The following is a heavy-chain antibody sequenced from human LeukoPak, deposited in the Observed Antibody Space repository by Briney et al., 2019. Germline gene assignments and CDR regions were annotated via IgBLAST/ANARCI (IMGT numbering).Heavy chain of an antibody. J-gene: IGHJ6*03. D-gene: IGHD5-18*01. V-gene: IGHV3-48*03. CDR3: AREPIYSYGTYYYYMDV. Sequence: GGSLRLSCAASGFTFSSYEMNWVRQAPGKGLEWVSYISSSGSTIYYADSVKGRFTISRDNAKYSLYLQMNSLRAEDTALYYCAREPIYSYGTYYYYMDVWGKGTTVTVSS. CDR1: GFTFSSYE. CDR2: ISSSGSTI.